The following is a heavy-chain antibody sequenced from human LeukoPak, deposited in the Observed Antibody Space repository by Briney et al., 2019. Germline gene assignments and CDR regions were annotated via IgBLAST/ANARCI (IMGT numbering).Heavy chain of an antibody. Sequence: GRSLRLSCAGSGFIFNNYAMHWVRQPPGKGLEWVSGISWNSGSIDYADSVEGRFTISRDNAKNSLYLQMNSLRVEDTAFYYCAKDNRRHYTSGPNPDSLHWGQGALVTVSS. J-gene: IGHJ4*02. CDR3: AKDNRRHYTSGPNPDSLH. V-gene: IGHV3-9*01. CDR2: ISWNSGSI. CDR1: GFIFNNYA. D-gene: IGHD6-19*01.